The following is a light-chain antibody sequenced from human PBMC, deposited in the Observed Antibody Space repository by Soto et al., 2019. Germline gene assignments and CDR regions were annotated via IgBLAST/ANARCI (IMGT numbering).Light chain of an antibody. CDR2: EVS. J-gene: IGLJ1*01. Sequence: QSALTQPPSASGSPGQSVTISCTGTSSDVGGYNYVSWYQQHPGKAPKLMIYEVSKRPSGVPDRFSGSKSGNTASLTVSGLQAEDEADYYCNPYAGSNNFYVFGTGTKITIL. CDR1: SSDVGGYNY. V-gene: IGLV2-8*01. CDR3: NPYAGSNNFYV.